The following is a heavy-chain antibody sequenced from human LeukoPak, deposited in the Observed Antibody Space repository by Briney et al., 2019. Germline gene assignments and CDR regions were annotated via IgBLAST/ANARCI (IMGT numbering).Heavy chain of an antibody. CDR1: GGSMSGYC. CDR3: ARYSSSPPYSYYGMDV. D-gene: IGHD6-13*01. CDR2: VYYRGST. Sequence: PSETLSLTCALSGGSMSGYCWNWIRQPPGKGLEWIGYVYYRGSTNYNPSLKSRVSISVDTSKHHFSLKLSSVTAADTAVYYCARYSSSPPYSYYGMDVWGQGTTVTVSS. V-gene: IGHV4-59*01. J-gene: IGHJ6*02.